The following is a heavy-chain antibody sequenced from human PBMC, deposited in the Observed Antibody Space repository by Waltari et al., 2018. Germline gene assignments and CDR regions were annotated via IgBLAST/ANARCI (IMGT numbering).Heavy chain of an antibody. J-gene: IGHJ5*02. CDR1: GFTFSSYA. CDR3: AKGTYFLTIFGVTITDL. V-gene: IGHV3-23*01. CDR2: ISGSGGST. D-gene: IGHD3-3*01. Sequence: EVQLLESGGGLVQPGGSLRLSCAASGFTFSSYAMSWVRQAPGKGLEWVSVISGSGGSTYYADSVKGRFTISRDNSKNTLYLQMNSLRAEDTAVYYCAKGTYFLTIFGVTITDLWGQEPWSPSPQ.